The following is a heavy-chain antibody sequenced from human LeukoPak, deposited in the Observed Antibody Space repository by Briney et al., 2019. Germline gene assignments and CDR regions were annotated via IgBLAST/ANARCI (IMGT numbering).Heavy chain of an antibody. CDR2: ISGDGGST. Sequence: PGGSLRLSCAASGFTFDDYAMHWVRQAPGKGLEWVSLISGDGGSTYYADSVKGRFTISRDNSKNSLYLQMNSLRTEDTALYYCAKVALDYYYDSSGSPFDYWGQGTLVTVSS. J-gene: IGHJ4*02. CDR1: GFTFDDYA. D-gene: IGHD3-22*01. CDR3: AKVALDYYYDSSGSPFDY. V-gene: IGHV3-43*02.